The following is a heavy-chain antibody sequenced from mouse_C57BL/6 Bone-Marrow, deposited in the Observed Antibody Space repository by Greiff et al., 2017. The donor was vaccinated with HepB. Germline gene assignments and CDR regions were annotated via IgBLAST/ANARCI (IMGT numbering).Heavy chain of an antibody. D-gene: IGHD2-1*01. V-gene: IGHV1-52*01. J-gene: IGHJ1*03. CDR2: IDPSDSET. Sequence: VQLQQPGAELVRPGSSVKLSCKASGYTFTSYWMHWVKQRPIQGLEWIGNIDPSDSETHYNQKFKDKATLTVDKSSSTAYMQLSSLTSEDSAVYDCARAGGIYYGNYGYFDVWGTGTTVTVSS. CDR1: GYTFTSYW. CDR3: ARAGGIYYGNYGYFDV.